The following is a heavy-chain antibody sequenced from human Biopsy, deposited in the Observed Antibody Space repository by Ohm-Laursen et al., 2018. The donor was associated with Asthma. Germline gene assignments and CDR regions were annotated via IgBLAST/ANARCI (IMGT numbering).Heavy chain of an antibody. Sequence: SLRLSCAASGFTFDDYAMHWVRQAPGKGMEWVSGISWNSGSIGYADSVKGRFTISRDNAKNSLYLQMNSLRAEDTALYYCAKGEWELLEANFDYWGQGTLVTVSS. CDR1: GFTFDDYA. D-gene: IGHD1-26*01. CDR2: ISWNSGSI. V-gene: IGHV3-9*01. J-gene: IGHJ4*02. CDR3: AKGEWELLEANFDY.